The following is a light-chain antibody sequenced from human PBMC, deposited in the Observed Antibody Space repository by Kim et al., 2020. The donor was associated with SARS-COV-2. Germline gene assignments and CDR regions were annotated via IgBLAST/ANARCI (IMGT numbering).Light chain of an antibody. CDR3: HQYYSSPPS. Sequence: KASLNCNSNQTIFYNSNNMNYLAWYHRKPGQPPKVLMYWASTRESGVPDRFSGSGSGTDFTLTISSLQAEDVAVYYCHQYYSSPPSFGQGTKLEIK. V-gene: IGKV4-1*01. CDR1: QTIFYNSNNMNY. J-gene: IGKJ2*03. CDR2: WAS.